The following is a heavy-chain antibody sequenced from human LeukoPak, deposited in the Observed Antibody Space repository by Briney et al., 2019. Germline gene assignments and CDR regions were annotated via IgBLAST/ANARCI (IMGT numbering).Heavy chain of an antibody. D-gene: IGHD2-8*02. CDR1: GFTFSSYA. V-gene: IGHV3-23*01. CDR2: ISVSGAGT. J-gene: IGHJ4*02. CDR3: ARDSPYGTAGY. Sequence: AGGSLRLSCSASGFTFSSYAVSWVRQAPGKGLEWVSAISVSGAGTYYADSVKGRFTISRDNTKNSLYLQMNSLRAEDTAVYYCARDSPYGTAGYWGQGTLVTVSS.